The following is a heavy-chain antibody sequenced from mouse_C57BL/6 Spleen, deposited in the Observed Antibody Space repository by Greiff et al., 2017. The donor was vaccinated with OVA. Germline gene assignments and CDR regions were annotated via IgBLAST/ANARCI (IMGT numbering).Heavy chain of an antibody. CDR1: GYTFTSYW. J-gene: IGHJ1*03. V-gene: IGHV1-52*01. Sequence: VQLQQPGAELVRPGSSVKLSCKASGYTFTSYWMHWVKQRPIQGLEWIGNIDPSDSETHYNQKFKDKATLTVDKSSSTAYMQLSSLTSEDSAVYYCARYDDWGYFDVWGTGTTVTVSS. CDR2: IDPSDSET. D-gene: IGHD2-4*01. CDR3: ARYDDWGYFDV.